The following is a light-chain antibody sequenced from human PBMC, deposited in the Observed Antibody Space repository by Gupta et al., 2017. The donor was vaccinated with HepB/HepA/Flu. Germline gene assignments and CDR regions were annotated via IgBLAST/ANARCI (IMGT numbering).Light chain of an antibody. CDR1: SSDVGGYDY. Sequence: QSALTQPASVSGSPGQSVTISCTGTSSDVGGYDYVSWYQQHPGKAPKLMIYDVTNRPSGVSNRFSASKSGNTASLTISGLQAEDEADYYCSSYTKSNTWVFGGGTKLTVL. CDR2: DVT. CDR3: SSYTKSNTWV. V-gene: IGLV2-14*03. J-gene: IGLJ3*02.